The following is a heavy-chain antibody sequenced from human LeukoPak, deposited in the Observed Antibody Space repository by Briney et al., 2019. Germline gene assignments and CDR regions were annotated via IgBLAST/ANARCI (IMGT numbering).Heavy chain of an antibody. V-gene: IGHV3-11*01. D-gene: IGHD5-18*01. Sequence: RGSLRLSCAASGFTFSDYYMSWIRQAPGNGLEWVSYISSSGSTIYYADSVKGRFTISRDNAKNSLYLQMNSLRAEDTAVYYCARGSDTAMVPLSYWGQGTLVTVSS. CDR3: ARGSDTAMVPLSY. CDR2: ISSSGSTI. CDR1: GFTFSDYY. J-gene: IGHJ4*02.